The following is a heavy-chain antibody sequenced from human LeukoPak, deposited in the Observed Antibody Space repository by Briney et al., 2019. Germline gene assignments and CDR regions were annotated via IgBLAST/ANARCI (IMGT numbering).Heavy chain of an antibody. D-gene: IGHD3-10*01. V-gene: IGHV3-66*02. CDR2: IYSGGST. Sequence: GGSLRLSCAASGFTVSSNYMSWVRQAPGKGLEWVSVIYSGGSTYYADSVKGRFTISRDNSKNTLYLQMNSLRAEDTAVYYCARDLLGLWFGGSWGQGTLVTVSS. CDR1: GFTVSSNY. CDR3: ARDLLGLWFGGS. J-gene: IGHJ5*02.